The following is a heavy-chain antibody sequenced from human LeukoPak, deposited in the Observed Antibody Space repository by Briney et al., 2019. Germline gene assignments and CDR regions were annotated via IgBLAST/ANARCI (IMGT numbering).Heavy chain of an antibody. V-gene: IGHV3-53*01. D-gene: IGHD1-14*01. CDR2: IYSGGST. CDR1: GFTVSSNY. CDR3: ARGGPRISYYGMDV. J-gene: IGHJ6*04. Sequence: GGSLTLSYAASGFTVSSNYMSLVRQAPGKGLEWVSVIYSGGSTYYADSVKGRFTISRDNSKNTLYLQMNSLRAEDTAVYYCARGGPRISYYGMDVWGKGTTVTVSS.